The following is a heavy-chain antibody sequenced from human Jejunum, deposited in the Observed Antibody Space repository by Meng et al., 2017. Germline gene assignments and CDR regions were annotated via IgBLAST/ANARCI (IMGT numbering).Heavy chain of an antibody. CDR2: IYWDDDK. CDR3: AHRPSLKGPLDY. J-gene: IGHJ4*02. CDR1: GFSLSTSVVG. Sequence: LEGSAPATVKATHTLTLTFTFAGFSLSTSVVGVGWSRQHPGRALEWLSRIYWDDDKRYRPALKNRLTITKDISKNQVVLTMTSMDPVDTATYFCAHRPSLKGPLDYWGQGTLVTVSS. V-gene: IGHV2-5*02.